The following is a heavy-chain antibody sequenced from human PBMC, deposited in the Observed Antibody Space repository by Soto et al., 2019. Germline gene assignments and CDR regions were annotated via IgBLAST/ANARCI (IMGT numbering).Heavy chain of an antibody. CDR1: GYTFNSYG. D-gene: IGHD2-15*01. J-gene: IGHJ3*02. CDR3: ARGNRIEAFDI. V-gene: IGHV1-18*01. Sequence: ASVKVSCKTSGYTFNSYGISWVRQAPGQGLEWMGWISAYNGNTNYAQKLQGRVTMTTDTSTSTAYMELRSLTSDYTAVYYCARGNRIEAFDIWGQGTMVTVSS. CDR2: ISAYNGNT.